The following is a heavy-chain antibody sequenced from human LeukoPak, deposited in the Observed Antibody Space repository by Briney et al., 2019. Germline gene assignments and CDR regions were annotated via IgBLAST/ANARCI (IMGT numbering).Heavy chain of an antibody. V-gene: IGHV3-21*04. CDR1: GFTFTSYS. Sequence: PGGSLRLSCAASGFTFTSYSMNWVRQAPGKGLEWVSSISSSSSYIYYADSVKGRFTISRDNAKNSLYLQMNSLRAEDTAVYYCARAPGYCSGGSCFFDYWGQGTLVTVSS. D-gene: IGHD2-15*01. J-gene: IGHJ4*02. CDR3: ARAPGYCSGGSCFFDY. CDR2: ISSSSSYI.